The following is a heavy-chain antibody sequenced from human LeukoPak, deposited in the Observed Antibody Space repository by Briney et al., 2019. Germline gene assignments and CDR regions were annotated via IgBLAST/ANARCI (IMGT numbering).Heavy chain of an antibody. V-gene: IGHV3-30-3*01. J-gene: IGHJ5*02. CDR2: ISYDGSNK. CDR1: GFTFSSYA. CDR3: ARDLYCSSTSCSTFDP. Sequence: HPGRYLRLSCAASGFTFSSYAMHWVRQAPGKGLEWVAVISYDGSNKYYADSVKGRFTISRDNSKNTLYLQMNSLRAEDTTVYYCARDLYCSSTSCSTFDPWGQGTLVTVSS. D-gene: IGHD2-2*01.